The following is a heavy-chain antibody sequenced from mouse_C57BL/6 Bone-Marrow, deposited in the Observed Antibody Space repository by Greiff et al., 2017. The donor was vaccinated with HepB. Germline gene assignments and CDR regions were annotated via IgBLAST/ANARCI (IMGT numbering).Heavy chain of an antibody. CDR1: GFSFNTYA. Sequence: EVHLVESGGGLVQPKGSLKLSCAASGFSFNTYAMNWVRQAPGKGLEWVARIRSKSNNYATYYVDSVKDRFTISRDDSESMLYLQMNNLKTEDTAMYYCVRQNYYGSSYEAMDYWGQGTSVTVSS. D-gene: IGHD1-1*01. CDR3: VRQNYYGSSYEAMDY. CDR2: IRSKSNNYAT. J-gene: IGHJ4*01. V-gene: IGHV10-1*01.